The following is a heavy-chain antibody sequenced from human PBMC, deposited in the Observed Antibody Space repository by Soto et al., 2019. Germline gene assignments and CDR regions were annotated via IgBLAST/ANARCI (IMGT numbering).Heavy chain of an antibody. CDR3: ARDDGLSSTNVKAFDI. V-gene: IGHV3-21*01. Sequence: RRLSCAASGFTFSRYYMSWVRQAPGKGLEWVSSISTTSTYTHYADSLKGRFTISRDNAKKLLYLQMDSLRAEDTAVYYCARDDGLSSTNVKAFDIWGQGTKVTVSS. CDR1: GFTFSRYY. CDR2: ISTTSTYT. J-gene: IGHJ3*02. D-gene: IGHD2-2*01.